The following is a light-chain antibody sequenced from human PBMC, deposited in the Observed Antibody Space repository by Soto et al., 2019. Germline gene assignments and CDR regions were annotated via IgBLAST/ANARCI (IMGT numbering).Light chain of an antibody. CDR3: QQYGRSPLLYT. CDR2: AAS. CDR1: QSVTSNF. V-gene: IGKV3-20*01. Sequence: EIVLTQSPGTLSLSPGERATLSCRASQSVTSNFLAWYQQKPGQAPRLLIYAASTRAAGVPDRFSGSGSGTDFTLTITRLEPEDFAVYYCQQYGRSPLLYTFGQGTKLGVK. J-gene: IGKJ2*01.